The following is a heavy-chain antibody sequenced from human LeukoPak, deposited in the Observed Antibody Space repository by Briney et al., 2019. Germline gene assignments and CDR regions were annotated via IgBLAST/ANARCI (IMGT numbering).Heavy chain of an antibody. Sequence: PGGSLRLSCVASGFTFGSYSMNWVRQAPGKGLEWVSSITTSSSYIHYADSVKGRFTISRDNAKNSLYLQMNSLRAEDTAVYYCVRSRTPTGYMDVWGKGTTVTVSS. J-gene: IGHJ6*03. CDR3: VRSRTPTGYMDV. CDR2: ITTSSSYI. D-gene: IGHD1-14*01. V-gene: IGHV3-21*01. CDR1: GFTFGSYS.